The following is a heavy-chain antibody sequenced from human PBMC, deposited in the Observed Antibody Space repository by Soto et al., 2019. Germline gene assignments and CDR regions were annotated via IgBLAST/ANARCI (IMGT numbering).Heavy chain of an antibody. CDR2: ISYDGSNK. CDR1: GFTFSSYA. V-gene: IGHV3-30-3*01. J-gene: IGHJ3*02. CDR3: ARDTAAAGTGAFDI. D-gene: IGHD6-13*01. Sequence: PGGSLRLSCAASGFTFSSYAMHWVRQAPGKGLEWVAAISYDGSNKYYADSVKGRFTISRDNSKNTLYLQMNSLRAEDTAVYYCARDTAAAGTGAFDIWGQGTMVTVSS.